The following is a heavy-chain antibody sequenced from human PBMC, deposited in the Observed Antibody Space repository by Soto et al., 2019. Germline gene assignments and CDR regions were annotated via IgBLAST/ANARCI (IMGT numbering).Heavy chain of an antibody. V-gene: IGHV3-21*01. CDR2: ISSSSSYI. D-gene: IGHD6-13*01. Sequence: GGSLRLSCAASGFTFSSYSMNWVRQAPGKGLEWVSSISSSSSYIYYADSVKGRFTISRDNAKNSLYLQMNSLRAEDTAVYYCASVHHSSSWPYYFDYWGQGTLVTVSS. J-gene: IGHJ4*02. CDR1: GFTFSSYS. CDR3: ASVHHSSSWPYYFDY.